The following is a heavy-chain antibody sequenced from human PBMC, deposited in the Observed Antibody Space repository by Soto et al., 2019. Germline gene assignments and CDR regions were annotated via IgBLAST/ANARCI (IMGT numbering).Heavy chain of an antibody. Sequence: SQTLSLPCVFTGGIVSSNSAGWSWVRQSPSRGLEWLGRTYYSSKWYYEYAVSVRGRITINPDTSKNQYSLQLKSVTPEDTAVYFCARGEQYSGRIFDYWGQGTLVTVSS. CDR2: TYYSSKWYY. J-gene: IGHJ4*01. D-gene: IGHD1-26*01. CDR1: GGIVSSNSAG. CDR3: ARGEQYSGRIFDY. V-gene: IGHV6-1*01.